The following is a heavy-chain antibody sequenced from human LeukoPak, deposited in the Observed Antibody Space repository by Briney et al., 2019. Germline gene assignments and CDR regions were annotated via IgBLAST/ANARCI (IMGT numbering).Heavy chain of an antibody. V-gene: IGHV4-39*01. Sequence: PSETLSLTCTASGGSISSSSYYWGWIRQPPGKGLEWIGSIYYSGSTYYNPSLKSRVTISVDTSKNQFSLKLSSVTAADTAVYYCARHHALQYCSSTSCYTLDLANWFDPWGQGTLVTVSS. D-gene: IGHD2-2*02. CDR2: IYYSGST. CDR1: GGSISSSSYY. CDR3: ARHHALQYCSSTSCYTLDLANWFDP. J-gene: IGHJ5*02.